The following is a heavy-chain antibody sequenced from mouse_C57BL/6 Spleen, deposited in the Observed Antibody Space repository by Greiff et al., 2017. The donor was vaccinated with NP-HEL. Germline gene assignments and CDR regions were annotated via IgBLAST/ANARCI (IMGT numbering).Heavy chain of an antibody. CDR2: IYPGSGNT. CDR3: ARDYGYLYYFDY. D-gene: IGHD2-2*01. CDR1: GYTFTDYY. V-gene: IGHV1-76*01. J-gene: IGHJ2*01. Sequence: VQLQQSGAELVRPGASVKLSCQASGYTFTDYYINWVQQRPGQGLEWIARIYPGSGNTYYNEKFKGKATLTAEKSSSTAYMQLSSLTSEDSAVYFCARDYGYLYYFDYWGQGTTLTVSS.